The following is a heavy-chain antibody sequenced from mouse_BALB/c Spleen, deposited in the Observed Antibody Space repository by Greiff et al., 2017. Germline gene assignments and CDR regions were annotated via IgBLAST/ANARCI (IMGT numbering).Heavy chain of an antibody. J-gene: IGHJ4*01. CDR3: ASPIYYYGSHYAMDD. CDR1: GYTFTEYT. V-gene: IGHV1-18*01. D-gene: IGHD1-1*01. Sequence: EVQLQQSGPELVKPGASVKISCKTSGYTFTEYTMHWVKQSHGKSLEWIGGINPNNGGTSYNQKFKGKATLTVDKSSSTAYMELRSLTSEDSAVYNCASPIYYYGSHYAMDDWGQGTSVTVAS. CDR2: INPNNGGT.